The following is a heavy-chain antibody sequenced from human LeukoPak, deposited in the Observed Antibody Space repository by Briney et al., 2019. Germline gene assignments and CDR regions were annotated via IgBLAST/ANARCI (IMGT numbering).Heavy chain of an antibody. CDR2: IHPHGIF. V-gene: IGHV4-34*01. J-gene: IGHJ5*02. CDR3: ARGRDRSKAGDL. Sequence: SETLSLTCDVSGGSCDDYYCSWIRQPPGKGLEWICEIHPHGIFYYNSSLMSRVNISINTSKSQFSLRLTSVTAADTAFYYCARGRDRSKAGDLWGQGSLVTVSS. CDR1: GGSCDDYY. D-gene: IGHD5-24*01.